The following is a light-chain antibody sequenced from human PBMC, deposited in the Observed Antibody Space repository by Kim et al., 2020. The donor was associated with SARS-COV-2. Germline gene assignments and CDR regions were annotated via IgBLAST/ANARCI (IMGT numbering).Light chain of an antibody. CDR3: CSAADNNRGV. V-gene: IGLV3-27*01. Sequence: SYELTQPSSVSVSPGQTARITCSGDVLAKKYARWFQQKPGQAPVLVIYKDSERPSGIPERFSGSSSGTTVTLTISGAQVEDEADYYCCSAADNNRGVFGGGTQLTVL. J-gene: IGLJ3*02. CDR2: KDS. CDR1: VLAKKY.